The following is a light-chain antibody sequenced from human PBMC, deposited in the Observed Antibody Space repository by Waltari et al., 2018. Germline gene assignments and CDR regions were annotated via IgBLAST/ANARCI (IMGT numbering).Light chain of an antibody. CDR3: CSYAGSYTYV. J-gene: IGLJ1*01. Sequence: QSALTQPRSVSGSPGPSVTIPCTGTSSAVGGYNYVSGYQQHPGKAPKLMIYDVSTRPSGVPDRFSGSKSGNTASLTISGLQAEDEADYYCCSYAGSYTYVFGTGTKVTVL. CDR2: DVS. V-gene: IGLV2-11*01. CDR1: SSAVGGYNY.